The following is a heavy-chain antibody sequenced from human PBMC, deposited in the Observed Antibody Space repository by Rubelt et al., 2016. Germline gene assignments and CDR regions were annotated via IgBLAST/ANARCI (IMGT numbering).Heavy chain of an antibody. CDR1: GFTFSSYA. J-gene: IGHJ4*02. CDR3: ARWLYGSGSYNFDY. Sequence: EVQLVESGGGVVQPGRSLRLSCADSGFTFSSYAMHWVRQAPGKGLEWVASITPDGSGTKYVESLKGRFTISRDNAKNSLYLQMNSLRAEDTAVYYCARWLYGSGSYNFDYWGQGTLVTVSS. V-gene: IGHV3-7*01. D-gene: IGHD3-10*01. CDR2: ITPDGSGT.